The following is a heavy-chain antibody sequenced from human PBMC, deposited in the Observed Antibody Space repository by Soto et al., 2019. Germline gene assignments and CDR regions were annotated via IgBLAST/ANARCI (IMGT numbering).Heavy chain of an antibody. J-gene: IGHJ3*02. Sequence: GGSLILSCVASRFTFDDYAMHWVRQVPGKGLEWVSGISWNSVTIGYADSVKGRFTITRDNAKNSLYLQMNSLRDEDTALYYCARVFVSAHYYYDSSGTDAFDIWGQGTMVTVSS. V-gene: IGHV3-9*01. CDR1: RFTFDDYA. D-gene: IGHD3-22*01. CDR2: ISWNSVTI. CDR3: ARVFVSAHYYYDSSGTDAFDI.